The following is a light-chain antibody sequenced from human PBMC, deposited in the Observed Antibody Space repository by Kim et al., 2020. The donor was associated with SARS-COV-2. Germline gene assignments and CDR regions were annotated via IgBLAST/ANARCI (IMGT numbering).Light chain of an antibody. CDR1: QSVSSN. J-gene: IGKJ5*01. CDR2: GAS. CDR3: QQYNNWPPIT. Sequence: VLPGERATLSCRASQSVSSNLAWYQQKPGQAPRLLIYGASTRATGIPARFSGSGSGTEFTLTISSLQSEDFAVYYCQQYNNWPPITFGQGTRLEIK. V-gene: IGKV3-15*01.